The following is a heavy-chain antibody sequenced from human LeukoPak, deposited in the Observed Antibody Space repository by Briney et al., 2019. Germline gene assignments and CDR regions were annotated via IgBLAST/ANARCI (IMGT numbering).Heavy chain of an antibody. J-gene: IGHJ4*02. CDR1: AFTFSSFE. Sequence: GGSLRLSCEASAFTFSSFEMTWVRQAPGKGLEWVSYTSASGSTMYYADSVRGRFTVSRDDAKNSLYLQMNSLRVDDTAVYYCARDRIGKYSIDYWGQGTLVTVSS. D-gene: IGHD2-15*01. CDR3: ARDRIGKYSIDY. V-gene: IGHV3-48*03. CDR2: TSASGSTM.